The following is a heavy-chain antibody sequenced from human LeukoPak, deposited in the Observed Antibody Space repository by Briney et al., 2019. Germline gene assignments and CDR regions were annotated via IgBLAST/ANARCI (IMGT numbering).Heavy chain of an antibody. J-gene: IGHJ5*02. CDR2: MNPNSGNT. CDR3: ARGGGSYPDVNWFDP. Sequence: ASVKVSCKASGYTFTSYDINWVRQATGQGLEWMGWMNPNSGNTGYAQKFQGRVTITRNTSISTAYMELSSLRSEDTAVYYCARGGGSYPDVNWFDPWGQGTLVTVSS. D-gene: IGHD1-26*01. CDR1: GYTFTSYD. V-gene: IGHV1-8*01.